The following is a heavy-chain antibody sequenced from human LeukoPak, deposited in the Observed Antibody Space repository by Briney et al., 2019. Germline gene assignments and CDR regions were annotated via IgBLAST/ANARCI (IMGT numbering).Heavy chain of an antibody. CDR2: ISSSGSTI. V-gene: IGHV3-11*01. CDR3: ARDRSEYGSGSSLYGMDV. CDR1: GFTFSVYY. D-gene: IGHD3-10*01. J-gene: IGHJ6*02. Sequence: GGSLRLSCAASGFTFSVYYMSWIRQAPGKGLEWVSYISSSGSTIYYADSVKGRFTISRDNAKNSLYLQMNSLRAEDTAVYYCARDRSEYGSGSSLYGMDVWGQGTTVTVSS.